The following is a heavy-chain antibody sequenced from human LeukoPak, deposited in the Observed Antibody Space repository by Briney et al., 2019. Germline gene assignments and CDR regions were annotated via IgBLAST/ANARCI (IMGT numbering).Heavy chain of an antibody. V-gene: IGHV1-18*04. Sequence: GDSVKVSCKASGFSISSHYIHWVRQAPGQGLEWVGWVSTYNSDTNYAPKFQGRVTMTKDTSTSTVYMELRSLRTDDTAVYYCALDNWNEFDPWGQGTLVTVSS. CDR3: ALDNWNEFDP. D-gene: IGHD1-20*01. CDR2: VSTYNSDT. CDR1: GFSISSHY. J-gene: IGHJ5*02.